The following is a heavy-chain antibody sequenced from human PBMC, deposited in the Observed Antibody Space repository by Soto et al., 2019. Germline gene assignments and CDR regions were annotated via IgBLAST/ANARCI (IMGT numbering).Heavy chain of an antibody. V-gene: IGHV4-30-4*08. CDR3: ARDRSGSYYGMDV. CDR1: GGSISSGDYY. J-gene: IGHJ6*02. CDR2: IYYSGST. Sequence: PSETLSLTCTVSGGSISSGDYYWGWIRQPPGKGLEWIRYIYYSGSTYYNPSLKSRVTISVDTSKNQFSLKLSSVTAADTAVYYCARDRSGSYYGMDVWGQGTTVTVSS. D-gene: IGHD1-26*01.